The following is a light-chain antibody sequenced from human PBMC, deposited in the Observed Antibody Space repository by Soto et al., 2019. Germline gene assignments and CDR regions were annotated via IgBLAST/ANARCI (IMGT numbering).Light chain of an antibody. Sequence: QSALTQPASVSGSPGQSITISCTGTSSVVGGYNYVSWYQQHPGKAPKLMIYDVSNRPSGVSNRFSGSKSGNTASLTISGLQAEDEADYYCSSYTSSSTPWVFGTGTKVTVL. V-gene: IGLV2-14*01. CDR2: DVS. CDR3: SSYTSSSTPWV. J-gene: IGLJ1*01. CDR1: SSVVGGYNY.